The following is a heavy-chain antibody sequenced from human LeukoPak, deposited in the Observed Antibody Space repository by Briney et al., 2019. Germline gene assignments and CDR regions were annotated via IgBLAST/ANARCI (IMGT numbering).Heavy chain of an antibody. D-gene: IGHD3-16*01. CDR2: ISSSGSTI. CDR3: AKDRLGGPYFFHY. V-gene: IGHV3-11*01. Sequence: GGSLRLSCTASGFTFSDYYMSWIRQAPGKGLEWVSYISSSGSTIYYADSVKGRFTISRDNAKNSLYLQINSLRAEDTAVYFCAKDRLGGPYFFHYWGQGTLVTASS. J-gene: IGHJ4*02. CDR1: GFTFSDYY.